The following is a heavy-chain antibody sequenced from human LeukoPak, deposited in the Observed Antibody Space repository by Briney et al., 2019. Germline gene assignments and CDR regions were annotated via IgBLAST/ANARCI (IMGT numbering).Heavy chain of an antibody. V-gene: IGHV4-34*01. J-gene: IGHJ4*02. Sequence: LGGSLRLSCAASGFTFSSYSMNWIRQPPGKGLEWIGEINHSGSTNYNPSLKSRVTMSVDTSKNQFSLKLSSVTAADTAVYYCAREELTRNCSGGSCYSDFDYWGQGTLVTVSS. CDR3: AREELTRNCSGGSCYSDFDY. D-gene: IGHD2-15*01. CDR1: GFTFSSYS. CDR2: INHSGST.